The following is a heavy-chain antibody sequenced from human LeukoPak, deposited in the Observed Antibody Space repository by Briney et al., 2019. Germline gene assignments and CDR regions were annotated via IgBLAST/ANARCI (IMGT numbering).Heavy chain of an antibody. V-gene: IGHV4-4*07. CDR1: GGSISNYY. CDR3: ARERPDGSYGLDY. J-gene: IGHJ4*02. D-gene: IGHD5-18*01. Sequence: PSETLSLTCTVSGGSISNYYWNWIRQPAGKRLEWIGRIYTSGSTNYNPSLKSRVTMSIATAKNLFSLKLTSVTAADTAVYHCARERPDGSYGLDYWGQGTLVTVSS. CDR2: IYTSGST.